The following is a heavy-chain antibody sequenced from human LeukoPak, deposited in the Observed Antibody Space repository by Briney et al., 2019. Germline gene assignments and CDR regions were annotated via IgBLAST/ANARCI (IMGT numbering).Heavy chain of an antibody. CDR1: GGSISSYY. J-gene: IGHJ3*02. CDR3: AREANTGDGDAFDI. CDR2: IYYSGST. D-gene: IGHD7-27*01. Sequence: SETLSLTCTVSGGSISSYYWSWIRQPPGKGLEWIGYIYYSGSTNYSPSLKSRVTISVDTSKNQFSLKLSSVTAADTAVYYCAREANTGDGDAFDIWGQGTMVTVSS. V-gene: IGHV4-59*01.